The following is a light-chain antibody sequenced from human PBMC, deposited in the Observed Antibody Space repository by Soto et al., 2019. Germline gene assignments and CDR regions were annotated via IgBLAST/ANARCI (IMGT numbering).Light chain of an antibody. CDR3: QQYNYWPPKIT. CDR2: DAT. CDR1: QSISSY. J-gene: IGKJ5*01. Sequence: IQMTQSPSSLSASVGDRVTITCRASQSISSYLNWYQQRPGKAPNLLIYDATRLHSGVPPRFSGSGYGTDFTLTITSLQSEDFAVYYCQQYNYWPPKITFGQGTRLEIK. V-gene: IGKV1-39*01.